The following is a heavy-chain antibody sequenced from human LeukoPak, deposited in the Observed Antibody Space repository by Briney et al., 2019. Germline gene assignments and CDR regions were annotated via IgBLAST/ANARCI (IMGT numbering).Heavy chain of an antibody. J-gene: IGHJ5*02. D-gene: IGHD3-10*01. CDR2: INHSGST. CDR3: ARGGVMVRGDPYNYFDP. V-gene: IGHV4-34*01. Sequence: SETLSLTCAVYGGSFRGYYWSWIRQPPGKGLEWIGEINHSGSTNYKASLKSRVTISVDTSKNQFSLKLTSVTAADTAVYYCARGGVMVRGDPYNYFDPWGQGTLVTVSS. CDR1: GGSFRGYY.